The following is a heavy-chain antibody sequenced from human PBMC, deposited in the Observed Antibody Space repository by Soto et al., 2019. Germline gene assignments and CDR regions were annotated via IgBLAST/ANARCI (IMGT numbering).Heavy chain of an antibody. D-gene: IGHD3-3*01. Sequence: GGSLRLSCAASGFTFSSYGMHWVRQAPGKGLEWVAVISYDGSNKYYADSVKGRFTISRDNSKNTLYLQMNSLRAEDTAVYYCATTPKSPVVLGCLEWLDDGIDVWGQGALVTVYS. CDR3: ATTPKSPVVLGCLEWLDDGIDV. J-gene: IGHJ6*02. CDR1: GFTFSSYG. V-gene: IGHV3-30*03. CDR2: ISYDGSNK.